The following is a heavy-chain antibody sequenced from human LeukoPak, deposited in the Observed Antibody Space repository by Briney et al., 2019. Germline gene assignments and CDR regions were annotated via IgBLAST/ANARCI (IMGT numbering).Heavy chain of an antibody. CDR2: IKQDGSEK. J-gene: IGHJ5*02. CDR1: GFTFSSYW. Sequence: GGSLRLSCAASGFTFSSYWMSWVRQAPGKGLEWVANIKQDGSEKYYVDSVKGRFTISRDNAKNSLYLQMNSLRAEDTAVYYCAREQYYGSGSYYICWFDTWGQGSLVTVSS. V-gene: IGHV3-7*01. CDR3: AREQYYGSGSYYICWFDT. D-gene: IGHD3-10*01.